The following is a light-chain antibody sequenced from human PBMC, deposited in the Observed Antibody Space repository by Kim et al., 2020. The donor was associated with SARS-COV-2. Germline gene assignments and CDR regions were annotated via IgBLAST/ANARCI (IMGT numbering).Light chain of an antibody. V-gene: IGLV3-21*04. CDR3: QVWDSSSDHRVV. Sequence: PGKTAGVSCGGNSIGSKSVHWYQQKSGQAPVLVISYDSDRPSGIPERFSGSNSGNTATLTISRVEAGDEADYYCQVWDSSSDHRVVFGGGTKVTVL. CDR2: YDS. J-gene: IGLJ2*01. CDR1: SIGSKS.